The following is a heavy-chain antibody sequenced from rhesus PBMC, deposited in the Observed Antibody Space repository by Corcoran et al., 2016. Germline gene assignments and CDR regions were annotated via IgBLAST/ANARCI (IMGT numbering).Heavy chain of an antibody. Sequence: QVQLQESGPGLVKPSETLSLTCAVSGGSISGYYWSWIRQPPGQGLEWMGNIDGNIAGTNYNTSRKSRVTISKDTSKNQFALRLSSVTAADTAVYYWARESGSWNGDRFDVWGPGVLVTVSS. CDR3: ARESGSWNGDRFDV. D-gene: IGHD6-25*01. CDR2: IDGNIAGT. J-gene: IGHJ5-1*01. CDR1: GGSISGYY. V-gene: IGHV4-81*01.